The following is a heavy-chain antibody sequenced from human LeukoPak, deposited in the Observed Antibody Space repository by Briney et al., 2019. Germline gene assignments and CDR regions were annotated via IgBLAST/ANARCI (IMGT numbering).Heavy chain of an antibody. J-gene: IGHJ4*02. Sequence: SETLSLTCAVYGGSFSGYYWSWIRQPPGKGLEWIATFYYSGITYYNPSLRSRVTMSVDTSKNQFSLKVSSVTAADTAVYYCARLSSGVHPDYWGQGTLVTVSS. CDR2: FYYSGIT. D-gene: IGHD3-10*01. V-gene: IGHV4-34*01. CDR1: GGSFSGYY. CDR3: ARLSSGVHPDY.